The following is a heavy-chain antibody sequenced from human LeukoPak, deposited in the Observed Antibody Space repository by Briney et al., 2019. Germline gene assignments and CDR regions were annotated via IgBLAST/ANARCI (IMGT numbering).Heavy chain of an antibody. V-gene: IGHV4-59*01. CDR2: IYYSGST. J-gene: IGHJ4*02. CDR1: GGSISSYY. Sequence: PSETLSLTCTVSGGSISSYYWSWIRQPPGKGLEWIGYIYYSGSTKYNPSLKSRVTISVDTSKNQFSLKVRSVTAADTAVYYCARATWDSSGYYIDYWGQGTLVTVSS. CDR3: ARATWDSSGYYIDY. D-gene: IGHD3-22*01.